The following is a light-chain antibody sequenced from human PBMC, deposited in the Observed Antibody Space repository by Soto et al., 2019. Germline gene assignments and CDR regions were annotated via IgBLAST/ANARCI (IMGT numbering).Light chain of an antibody. CDR3: QQSYSTLWT. Sequence: DIQMTQSPSSLSASVGDRVTITCRASQSISSYLNWYQQKPGKAPKLLIYAASSLQSGVPSRFSGSGSGTDFTLTISSLQPEDFETYYCQQSYSTLWTFGQGTKVDLK. CDR2: AAS. CDR1: QSISSY. J-gene: IGKJ1*01. V-gene: IGKV1-39*01.